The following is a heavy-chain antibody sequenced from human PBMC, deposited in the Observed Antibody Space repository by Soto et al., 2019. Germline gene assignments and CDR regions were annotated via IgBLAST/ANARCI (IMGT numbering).Heavy chain of an antibody. Sequence: QVQLQESGPGLVKPSETLSLTCTVSGGSISSYYWSWIRQPPGKGLEWIGYIYYSGSTNYNPSLKSRVTISVDTSKNQFSLKLSSVTAADTAVYYCARVSPAVADFDYWGQGTLVTVSS. D-gene: IGHD6-19*01. CDR2: IYYSGST. J-gene: IGHJ4*02. CDR1: GGSISSYY. CDR3: ARVSPAVADFDY. V-gene: IGHV4-59*01.